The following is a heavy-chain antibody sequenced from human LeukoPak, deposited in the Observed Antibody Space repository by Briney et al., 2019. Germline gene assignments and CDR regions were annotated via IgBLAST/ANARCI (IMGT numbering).Heavy chain of an antibody. CDR1: GGSISSYY. D-gene: IGHD2-15*01. V-gene: IGHV4-59*08. CDR3: ARRRMDCSGGSCYSHAFDI. J-gene: IGHJ3*02. CDR2: IYYSGST. Sequence: SETLSLTCTVSGGSISSYYWSWIRQPPGKGLEWIGYIYYSGSTNYNPSLKSRVTISVDTSKNQFSLKLSSVTAADTAVYYCARRRMDCSGGSCYSHAFDIWAKGQWSPSLQ.